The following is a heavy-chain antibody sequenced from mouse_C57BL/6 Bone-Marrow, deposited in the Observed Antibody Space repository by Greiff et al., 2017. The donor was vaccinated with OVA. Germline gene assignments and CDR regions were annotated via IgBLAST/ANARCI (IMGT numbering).Heavy chain of an antibody. CDR2: IDPSDSYT. V-gene: IGHV1-59*01. CDR1: GYTFTSYW. CDR3: ARSGYY. J-gene: IGHJ2*01. Sequence: QVQLQQPGAELVRPGTSVKLSCKASGYTFTSYWMHWVKQRPGQGLEWIGVIDPSDSYTNYNQKFKGKATLTVDTSSSTAYMQLSSLTSEDSAVYYCARSGYYWGQGTTPTVSS.